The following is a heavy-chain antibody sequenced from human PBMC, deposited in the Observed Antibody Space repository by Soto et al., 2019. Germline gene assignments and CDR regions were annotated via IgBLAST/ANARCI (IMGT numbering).Heavy chain of an antibody. J-gene: IGHJ4*02. V-gene: IGHV3-30*03. D-gene: IGHD1-26*01. CDR3: ARYSGKYQGPIDY. Sequence: QVQSVESGGGVVQPGRSVRLSCAASGFTFSHYGIHWVRQAPGKGLEWLAVISYDGSNKHYADSVKGRFTVSRDNAKNTLYLQMNSLRDEDTAVYFCARYSGKYQGPIDYWGQGTLVTVSS. CDR1: GFTFSHYG. CDR2: ISYDGSNK.